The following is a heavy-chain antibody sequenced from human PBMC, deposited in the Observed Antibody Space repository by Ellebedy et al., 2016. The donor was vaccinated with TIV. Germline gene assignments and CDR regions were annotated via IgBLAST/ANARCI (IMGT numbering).Heavy chain of an antibody. J-gene: IGHJ4*02. V-gene: IGHV4-61*08. Sequence: MPSETLSLTCTVSGGSISSGGYYWSWIRQPPGKGLEWIGYISNTGNTNYNPSLKSRVIISLDTSRGQFSLGLTSVTAADTAVYFCARDRRGSYDFWGQGTLIAVSS. CDR1: GGSISSGGYY. D-gene: IGHD3-10*01. CDR2: ISNTGNT. CDR3: ARDRRGSYDF.